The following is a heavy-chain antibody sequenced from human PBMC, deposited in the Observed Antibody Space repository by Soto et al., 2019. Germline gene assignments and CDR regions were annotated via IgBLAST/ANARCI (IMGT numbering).Heavy chain of an antibody. Sequence: QLQLQESGPGLVKPSETLSLTCTVSGGSISSSSYYWGWIRQPPGKGLEWIGSIYYSGSTYYNPSLKSRVTISVDMSKNQFSLQLRSVTVAATAVYYCARPSEDRSYYYGMDVWGQGTTVTVSS. D-gene: IGHD2-15*01. J-gene: IGHJ6*02. CDR1: GGSISSSSYY. V-gene: IGHV4-39*01. CDR3: ARPSEDRSYYYGMDV. CDR2: IYYSGST.